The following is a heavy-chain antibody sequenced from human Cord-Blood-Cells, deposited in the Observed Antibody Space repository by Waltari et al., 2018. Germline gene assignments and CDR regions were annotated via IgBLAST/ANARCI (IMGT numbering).Heavy chain of an antibody. CDR3: ARGRIFGVVIEGWFDP. V-gene: IGHV4-39*01. J-gene: IGHJ5*02. Sequence: QLQLQESGPGLVKPSETLSLTCTVSGGSISSSSYYWGWIRQPPGKGLEWIGSIYYSGSTYYNPSLKSRVTISVDTSKNQFSLKLSSVTAADTAVHYCARGRIFGVVIEGWFDPWGQGTLVTVSS. CDR1: GGSISSSSYY. CDR2: IYYSGST. D-gene: IGHD3-3*01.